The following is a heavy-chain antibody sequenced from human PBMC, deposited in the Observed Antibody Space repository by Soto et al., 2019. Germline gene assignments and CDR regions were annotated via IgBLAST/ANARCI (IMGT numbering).Heavy chain of an antibody. CDR2: ISGSGGST. D-gene: IGHD3-3*01. V-gene: IGHV3-23*01. Sequence: PGGSLRLSCAASGFTFSSYAMSWVRQAPGKGLEWVSAISGSGGSTYYADSVKGRFTISRDNSKNTLYLQMNSLRAEDTAVYYCAKVDFGVVTPYYFDYWGQGTLVTVSS. J-gene: IGHJ4*02. CDR1: GFTFSSYA. CDR3: AKVDFGVVTPYYFDY.